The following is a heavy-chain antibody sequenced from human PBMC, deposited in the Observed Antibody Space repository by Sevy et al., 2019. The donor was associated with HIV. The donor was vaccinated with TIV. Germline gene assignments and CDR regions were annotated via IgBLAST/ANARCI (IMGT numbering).Heavy chain of an antibody. CDR2: IRYDGSNE. Sequence: GGSLRLSCAASGFTFSNHAMHWVRQAPGKGLEWVAFIRYDGSNEYYADSVKGRFTTSRDNSKNTLYLQMNSLRPEDTAVYYCAKDRKVLLVVYAIPFDVFDIWGQGTMVTVS. J-gene: IGHJ3*02. CDR3: AKDRKVLLVVYAIPFDVFDI. CDR1: GFTFSNHA. V-gene: IGHV3-30*02. D-gene: IGHD2-8*02.